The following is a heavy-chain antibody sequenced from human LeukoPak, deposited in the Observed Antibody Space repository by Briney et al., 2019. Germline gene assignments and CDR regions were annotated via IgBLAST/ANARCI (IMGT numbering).Heavy chain of an antibody. CDR3: ARGLSTRYNY. D-gene: IGHD1-14*01. CDR1: GESFSGYY. V-gene: IGHV4-34*01. J-gene: IGHJ4*02. CDR2: INHSGST. Sequence: SETLSLTCAVYGESFSGYYWSWIRQPPGKGLEWIGEINHSGSTNYNPSLKSRVTISVDTSKNQFSLKLSSVTAADTAVYYCARGLSTRYNYWGQGTLVTVSS.